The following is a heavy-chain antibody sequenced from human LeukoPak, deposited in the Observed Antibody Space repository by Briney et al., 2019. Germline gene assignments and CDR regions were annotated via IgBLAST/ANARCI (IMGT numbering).Heavy chain of an antibody. D-gene: IGHD3-10*01. CDR1: GGSISSSSYY. CDR2: IYYSGST. V-gene: IGHV4-39*02. J-gene: IGHJ5*02. Sequence: SETLSLTCTVSGGSISSSSYYWGWIRQPPGEGLEWIGSIYYSGSTNYIPSLKSRLTISVDTSKNQFSLKLSSVTAADTAVYYCARDLRYGSGSHNWFDPWGQGTLVTVSS. CDR3: ARDLRYGSGSHNWFDP.